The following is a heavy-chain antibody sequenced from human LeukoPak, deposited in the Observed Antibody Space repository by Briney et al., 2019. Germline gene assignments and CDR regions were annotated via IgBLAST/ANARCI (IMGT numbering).Heavy chain of an antibody. D-gene: IGHD6-13*01. CDR3: ARGKGTRIAAAGSRNYYYYMDV. J-gene: IGHJ6*03. CDR1: GGSISSYY. V-gene: IGHV4-4*07. CDR2: IYTSGST. Sequence: PSETLSLTCTVSGGSISSYYWSWIRQPAGKGLEWIGRIYTSGSTNYNPSLKSRVTMSVDTSKNQFSLKLSSVTAADTAVYYCARGKGTRIAAAGSRNYYYYMDVWGKGTTVTVSS.